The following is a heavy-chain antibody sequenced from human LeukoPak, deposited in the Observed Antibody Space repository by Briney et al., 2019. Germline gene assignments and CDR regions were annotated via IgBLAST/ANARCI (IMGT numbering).Heavy chain of an antibody. J-gene: IGHJ5*02. D-gene: IGHD5-18*01. CDR1: GDSISSSSYY. Sequence: PSETLSLTCTVSGDSISSSSYYWGWIRQPPGKGLEWIGSIYYSESTYYNPSLKSRVTISVDTSKNQFSLKLSSVTAADTAVYYCGALTGYSYPANWFDPWGQGTLVTVSS. CDR3: GALTGYSYPANWFDP. CDR2: IYYSEST. V-gene: IGHV4-39*07.